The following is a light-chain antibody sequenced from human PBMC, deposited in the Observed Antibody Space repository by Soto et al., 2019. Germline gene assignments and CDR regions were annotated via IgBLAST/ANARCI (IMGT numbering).Light chain of an antibody. CDR1: DNIAPW. Sequence: DIQMTQSASTLSASVGDRVAITCRASDNIAPWVAWYQQKPGKAPKLLIYKAANLADEVPSRFAGSGSGTDFTLTITRLQPDDFATYYCQHYNSFSRTFGQGTKVDIK. CDR3: QHYNSFSRT. CDR2: KAA. V-gene: IGKV1-5*03. J-gene: IGKJ1*01.